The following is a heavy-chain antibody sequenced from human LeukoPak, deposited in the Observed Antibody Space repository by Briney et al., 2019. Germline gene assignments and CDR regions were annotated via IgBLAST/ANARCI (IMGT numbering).Heavy chain of an antibody. Sequence: PSETLSLTCTVSGDSISSSNYYWGWIRQPPGKGLEWIGSIYYSGSTYYNPSLKSRVTISVDTSKNQFSLKLSSVTAADTAVYYCARAIPLSSGYPQPYDYWGQGTLVTVSS. V-gene: IGHV4-39*01. CDR3: ARAIPLSSGYPQPYDY. CDR1: GDSISSSNYY. CDR2: IYYSGST. J-gene: IGHJ4*02. D-gene: IGHD3-22*01.